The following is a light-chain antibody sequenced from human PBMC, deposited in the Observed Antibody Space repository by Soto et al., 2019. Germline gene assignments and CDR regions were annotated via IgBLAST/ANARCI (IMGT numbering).Light chain of an antibody. Sequence: EMVMTQSPVTLSVSACEIVTLSWRGSQSVFSKLAWYQQKPGQAPTLLIFDASARAPGTPATFSGSGSGTEFTLTINSLQSEDFGVYFCMQYNKWPLRTFGQGTKVDI. CDR2: DAS. J-gene: IGKJ1*01. V-gene: IGKV3-15*01. CDR1: QSVFSK. CDR3: MQYNKWPLRT.